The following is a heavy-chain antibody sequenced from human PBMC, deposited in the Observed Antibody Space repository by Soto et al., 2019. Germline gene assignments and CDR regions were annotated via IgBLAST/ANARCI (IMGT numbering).Heavy chain of an antibody. CDR2: ISYDGSNK. CDR3: ARVRTLYYGSGSFDY. Sequence: QVQLVESGGGVVQPGRSLRLSCAASGFTFSSYAMHWVRQAPGKGLEWVAVISYDGSNKYYADSVKGRFTISRNNSKNTLYLQMNSLRAEDTAVYYCARVRTLYYGSGSFDYWGQGTLVTVSS. CDR1: GFTFSSYA. V-gene: IGHV3-30-3*01. D-gene: IGHD3-10*01. J-gene: IGHJ4*02.